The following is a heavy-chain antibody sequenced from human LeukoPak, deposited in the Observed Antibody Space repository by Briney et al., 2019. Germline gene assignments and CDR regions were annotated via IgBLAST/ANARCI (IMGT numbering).Heavy chain of an antibody. CDR3: ARDRPSGWPTSYYYYGMDV. CDR1: GGSISSYY. Sequence: SETLSLTCTVSGGSISSYYWSWIRQPPGKGLEWIGYIYYSGSTNYNPSLKSRVTTSVDTSKNQFSLKLSSVTAADTAVYYCARDRPSGWPTSYYYYGMDVWGQGTTVTVSS. D-gene: IGHD6-19*01. V-gene: IGHV4-59*01. CDR2: IYYSGST. J-gene: IGHJ6*02.